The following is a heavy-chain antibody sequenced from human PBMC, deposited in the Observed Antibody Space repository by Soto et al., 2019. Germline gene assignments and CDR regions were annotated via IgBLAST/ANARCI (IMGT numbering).Heavy chain of an antibody. V-gene: IGHV1-69*01. CDR1: GGTFSSYA. Sequence: QVQLVQSGAEVKKPGSSVKVSCKASGGTFSSYAISWVRQAPGQGLEWMGGIIPIFGTANYAQKFQGRVTITADESTSTAYMELSSLRPEDTAVYYCARDRGIAVAGTGWFDPWGQGTLVTVSS. CDR3: ARDRGIAVAGTGWFDP. J-gene: IGHJ5*02. CDR2: IIPIFGTA. D-gene: IGHD6-19*01.